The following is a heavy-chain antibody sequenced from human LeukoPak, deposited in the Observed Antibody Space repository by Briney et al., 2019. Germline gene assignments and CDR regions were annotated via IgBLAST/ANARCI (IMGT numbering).Heavy chain of an antibody. CDR1: GGSISSSSYY. CDR2: IYYSGST. V-gene: IGHV4-39*01. D-gene: IGHD2-2*01. Sequence: SETLSLTRTVSGGSISSSSYYWGWIRQPPGKGLEWIGSIYYSGSTYYNPSLKSRVTISVDTSKNQFSLKLSSVTAADTAVYYCARRQGYCSSTSCPFDYRGQGTLVTVSS. J-gene: IGHJ4*02. CDR3: ARRQGYCSSTSCPFDY.